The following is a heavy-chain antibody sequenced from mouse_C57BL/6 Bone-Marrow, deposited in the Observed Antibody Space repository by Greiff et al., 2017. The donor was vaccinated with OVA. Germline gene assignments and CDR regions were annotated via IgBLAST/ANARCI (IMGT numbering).Heavy chain of an antibody. V-gene: IGHV5-6*02. CDR3: ARRRGQRY. D-gene: IGHD3-3*01. J-gene: IGHJ3*01. CDR2: ISSGGSYT. CDR1: VFTFSSYG. Sequence: EVKLVESGGDLVKPGGSLKLSCAASVFTFSSYGMSWVRQTPDKRLEWVATISSGGSYTYYPDSVKGRFTISRDNAKNTLYLQMSSLKSEDTAMYYCARRRGQRYWGQGTLVTVSA.